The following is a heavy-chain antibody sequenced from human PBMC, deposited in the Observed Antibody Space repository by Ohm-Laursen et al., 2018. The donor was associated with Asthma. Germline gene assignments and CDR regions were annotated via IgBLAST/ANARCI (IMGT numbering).Heavy chain of an antibody. Sequence: GSLRLSCAASGFPFSDYCMSWIRQAPGKGLEWLSYIRGRGGDIRYAESVRGRFTISRDNARDSLYLQMNSLRAEDTAVYYCARDRGDRSAYYGLDRWGQGTLVTVSS. CDR2: IRGRGGDI. J-gene: IGHJ4*02. V-gene: IGHV3-11*06. D-gene: IGHD3-22*01. CDR3: ARDRGDRSAYYGLDR. CDR1: GFPFSDYC.